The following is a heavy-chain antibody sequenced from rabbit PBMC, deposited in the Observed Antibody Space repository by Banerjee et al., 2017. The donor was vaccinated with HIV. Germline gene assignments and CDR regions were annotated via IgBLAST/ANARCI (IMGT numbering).Heavy chain of an antibody. CDR2: IYPDYGST. J-gene: IGHJ4*01. D-gene: IGHD6-1*01. CDR3: ARTAYADYNYAGFKL. CDR1: GFSFSSSYY. Sequence: QSLEESGGDLVKPGASLTLTCTASGFSFSSSYYMCWVRQAPGKGLEWIACIYPDYGSTDYASWAKGRFTISKTSSTTVTLQMTSLTAADTATYFCARTAYADYNYAGFKLWGPGTLVTVS. V-gene: IGHV1S40*01.